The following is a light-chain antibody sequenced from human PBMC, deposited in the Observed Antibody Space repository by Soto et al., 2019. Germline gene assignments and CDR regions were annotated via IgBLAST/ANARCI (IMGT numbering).Light chain of an antibody. CDR3: TSYVGNDIWV. J-gene: IGLJ3*02. V-gene: IGLV2-8*01. CDR1: SSDVGAYKY. CDR2: EVT. Sequence: QSALTQPPSASGSHGQSVTISCTGTSSDVGAYKYVSWYQQYPGKAPKLMIYEVTKRPSGVPDRFSGSKSGNTASLTVSGLQAEDEADYYCTSYVGNDIWVFGGGTKLTGL.